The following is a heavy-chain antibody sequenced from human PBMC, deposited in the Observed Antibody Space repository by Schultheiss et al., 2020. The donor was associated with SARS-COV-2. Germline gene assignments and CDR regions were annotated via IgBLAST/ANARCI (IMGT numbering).Heavy chain of an antibody. D-gene: IGHD2-2*01. J-gene: IGHJ5*02. Sequence: SETLSLTCTVSGGSISSYYWSWIRQPPGKGLEWIGEINHSGSTNYNPSLKSRVTISVDTSKNQFSLKLSSVTAADTAVYYCARDIVVVPAAMTVGWFDPWGQGTLVTVSS. V-gene: IGHV4-34*01. CDR3: ARDIVVVPAAMTVGWFDP. CDR1: GGSISSYY. CDR2: INHSGST.